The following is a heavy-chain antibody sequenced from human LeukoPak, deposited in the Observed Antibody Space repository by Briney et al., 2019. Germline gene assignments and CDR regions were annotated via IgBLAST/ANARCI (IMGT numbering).Heavy chain of an antibody. V-gene: IGHV4-39*01. CDR3: AGSNYDNWFDP. Sequence: SETLSLTCTVSGGSISSGSYYCGWIRQPPGKGLEWIGSIYHSGNTYYNPSLKSRVTLSVDMSKNQFSLKLSSVTAADTAVYYCAGSNYDNWFDPWGQGTLVTVSS. D-gene: IGHD3-10*01. J-gene: IGHJ5*02. CDR2: IYHSGNT. CDR1: GGSISSGSYY.